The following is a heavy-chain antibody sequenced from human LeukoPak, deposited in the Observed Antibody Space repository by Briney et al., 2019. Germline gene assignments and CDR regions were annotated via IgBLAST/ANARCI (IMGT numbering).Heavy chain of an antibody. Sequence: SETLSLTCTVSGGSISSYYWSWIRQPPGKGLEWIGEINHSGSTNYNPSLKSRVTISVDTSKNQFSLKLSSVTAADTAVYYCARGRRKQWLGGTYYFDYWGQGTLVTVSS. CDR3: ARGRRKQWLGGTYYFDY. CDR1: GGSISSYY. D-gene: IGHD6-19*01. J-gene: IGHJ4*02. CDR2: INHSGST. V-gene: IGHV4-34*01.